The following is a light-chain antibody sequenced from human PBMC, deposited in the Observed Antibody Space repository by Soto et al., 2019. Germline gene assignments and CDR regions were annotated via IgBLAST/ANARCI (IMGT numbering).Light chain of an antibody. J-gene: IGLJ1*01. Sequence: QSALTQPPSASGSPGQSVTISCTGTNNDVGGYEYVSWYQQHPGKAPKLLIFEVTKRPSGVPDRFSGSKSGNTASQTVSGLQADDEADYYCSSYTGSNIGVFGTGTKLTVL. V-gene: IGLV2-8*01. CDR2: EVT. CDR3: SSYTGSNIGV. CDR1: NNDVGGYEY.